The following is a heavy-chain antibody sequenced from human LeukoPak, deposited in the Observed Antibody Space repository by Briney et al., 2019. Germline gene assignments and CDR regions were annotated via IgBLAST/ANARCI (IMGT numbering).Heavy chain of an antibody. D-gene: IGHD4-17*01. CDR3: AKNLGTTVPYQRPFDY. V-gene: IGHV3-23*01. CDR2: ISGSGGST. CDR1: GFAFSVYA. Sequence: GGSLRLSCTASGFAFSVYAMSWVRQAPGKGLEWVSAISGSGGSTYYADSVKGRFTISRDNSKNTLYLQMNSLRVEDTAVYYCAKNLGTTVPYQRPFDYWGQGTLVTVSS. J-gene: IGHJ4*02.